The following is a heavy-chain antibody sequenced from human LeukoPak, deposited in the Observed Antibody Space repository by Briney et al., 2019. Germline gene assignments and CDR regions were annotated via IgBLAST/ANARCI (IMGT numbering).Heavy chain of an antibody. CDR2: ISYDGSNK. D-gene: IGHD2-15*01. J-gene: IGHJ4*02. CDR1: GFTFRTYG. CDR3: AKHDTETDIVVVVAAPPPFDY. Sequence: GRSLRLSCAASGFTFRTYGMHWVRQAPGKGLEWVAVISYDGSNKYYADSVKGRFTISRDNSKNTLYLQMNSLRAEDTAVYCCAKHDTETDIVVVVAAPPPFDYWGQGTLVTVSS. V-gene: IGHV3-30*18.